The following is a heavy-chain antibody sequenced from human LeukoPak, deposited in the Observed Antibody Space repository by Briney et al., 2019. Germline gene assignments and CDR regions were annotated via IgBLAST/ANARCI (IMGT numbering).Heavy chain of an antibody. CDR2: IISFFGTA. Sequence: SSVKDTCQASGCTFSNYAISWVRQAPGQELAWMGVIISFFGTANYAQKFQGRVTITADESTSTAYMELSSLRSEDTAVYYCARSPPVLFSDAFDIWGQGTMVTVSS. V-gene: IGHV1-69*13. CDR3: ARSPPVLFSDAFDI. D-gene: IGHD1-1*01. J-gene: IGHJ3*02. CDR1: GCTFSNYA.